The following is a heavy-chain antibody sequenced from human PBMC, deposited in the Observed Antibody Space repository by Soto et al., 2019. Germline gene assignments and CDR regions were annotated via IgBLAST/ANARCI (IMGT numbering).Heavy chain of an antibody. CDR3: ARDYRDFWSGYPPAFDI. Sequence: GGSLRLSCAASGFTFSDYYMSWIRQAPGKGLEWASYISSSGSTIYYADSVKGRFTISRDNAKNSLYLQMNSLRAEDTAVYYCARDYRDFWSGYPPAFDIWGQGTMVTVSS. CDR2: ISSSGSTI. V-gene: IGHV3-11*01. D-gene: IGHD3-3*01. CDR1: GFTFSDYY. J-gene: IGHJ3*02.